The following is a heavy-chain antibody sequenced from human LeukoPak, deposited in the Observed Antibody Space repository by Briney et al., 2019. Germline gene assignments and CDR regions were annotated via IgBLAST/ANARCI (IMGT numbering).Heavy chain of an antibody. J-gene: IGHJ4*02. CDR1: GGSISSYY. Sequence: SETLSLTCTVSGGSISSYYWSWIRQPPGKGLEWIGYIYYSGSTNYNPSLKSRVTISVDTSKNQFSLKLSSVTAADTAVYYCARGGARGYADYWRQGTLVTVSS. CDR2: IYYSGST. V-gene: IGHV4-59*01. D-gene: IGHD5-18*01. CDR3: ARGGARGYADY.